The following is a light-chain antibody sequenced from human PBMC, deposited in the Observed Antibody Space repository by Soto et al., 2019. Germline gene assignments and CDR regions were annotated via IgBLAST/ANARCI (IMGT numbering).Light chain of an antibody. V-gene: IGKV1-5*01. CDR3: QQYNKFSPT. J-gene: IGKJ1*01. Sequence: DIQMTQSPSTLSASVGDRVTMTCRASQSTGSWLAWYQHKPGRAPKLLIFDGARLESGVPSRFSGSGSGTEFTFTISSLQPEDFATYYCQQYNKFSPTFGQGTKVDIK. CDR1: QSTGSW. CDR2: DGA.